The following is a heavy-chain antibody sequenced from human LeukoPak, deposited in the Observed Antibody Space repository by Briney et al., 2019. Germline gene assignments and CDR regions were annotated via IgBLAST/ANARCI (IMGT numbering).Heavy chain of an antibody. J-gene: IGHJ5*02. V-gene: IGHV3-15*01. CDR2: MKSKTDGCTT. Sequence: GGSLRLPCAASGFTFSNAWMSWVRQAPGKGLEWVGRMKSKTDGCTTDYAAPVKGRFTIPRDDSKNTLYLQMNSLKTEDTAVYYCTTDGDIVVVPAAMGVPGWFDPWGQGTLVTVSS. D-gene: IGHD2-2*01. CDR1: GFTFSNAW. CDR3: TTDGDIVVVPAAMGVPGWFDP.